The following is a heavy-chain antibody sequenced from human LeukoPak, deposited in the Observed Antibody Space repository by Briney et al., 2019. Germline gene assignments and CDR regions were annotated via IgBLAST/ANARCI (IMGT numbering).Heavy chain of an antibody. J-gene: IGHJ5*02. CDR1: GGSISSYY. V-gene: IGHV4-59*12. Sequence: PSETLSLTCTVSGGSISSYYWSWIRQPPGKGLEWIGYIYYSGSTYYNPSLRSRVTISVDTSKNQFSLKLSSVTAADTAMYYCARRMGNWFDPWGQGTLVTVSS. CDR3: ARRMGNWFDP. CDR2: IYYSGST. D-gene: IGHD2-8*01.